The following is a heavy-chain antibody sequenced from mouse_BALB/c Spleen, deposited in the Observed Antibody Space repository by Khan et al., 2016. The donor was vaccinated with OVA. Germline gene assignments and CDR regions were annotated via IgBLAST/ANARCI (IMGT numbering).Heavy chain of an antibody. CDR3: TRGGLRRRGAMDY. Sequence: LKQSGSELVRPGASVKLSCKASGYTFTSYWMHWVKQRPGQGLEWIGNIYPGSGSTNYDEKFKSKATLTVDTSSSTAYMQLSSLTSEDSAVYYCTRGGLRRRGAMDYWGQGTSVTVSS. D-gene: IGHD2-4*01. CDR2: IYPGSGST. CDR1: GYTFTSYW. J-gene: IGHJ4*01. V-gene: IGHV1S22*01.